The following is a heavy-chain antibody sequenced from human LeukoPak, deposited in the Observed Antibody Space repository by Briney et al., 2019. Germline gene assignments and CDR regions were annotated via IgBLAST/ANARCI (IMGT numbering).Heavy chain of an antibody. CDR1: GDSVSSNSAA. CDR3: VRSRDGYLTAFDP. V-gene: IGHV6-1*01. D-gene: IGHD5-24*01. J-gene: IGHJ5*02. Sequence: HTLSLTCAISGDSVSSNSAAWNWIRQSPSRGLEWLGRTYYRYKWYNDYAVSVKSQITNNADPSKNQFSLHLNSVTPEDTAVYYCVRSRDGYLTAFDPWGQGTLVTVSS. CDR2: TYYRYKWYN.